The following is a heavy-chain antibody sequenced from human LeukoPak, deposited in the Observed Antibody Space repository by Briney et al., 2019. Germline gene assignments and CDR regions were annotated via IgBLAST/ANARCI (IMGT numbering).Heavy chain of an antibody. CDR1: GYTFTSYY. V-gene: IGHV1-2*06. CDR2: INPNSGGT. J-gene: IGHJ3*02. D-gene: IGHD6-13*01. CDR3: ARAGSSWSYAFDI. Sequence: GASVKVSCKASGYTFTSYYMHWVRQAPGQGLEWMGRINPNSGGTNYAQKFQGRVTMTRDTSISTACMELSRLRSDDTAVYYCARAGSSWSYAFDIWGQGTMVTVSS.